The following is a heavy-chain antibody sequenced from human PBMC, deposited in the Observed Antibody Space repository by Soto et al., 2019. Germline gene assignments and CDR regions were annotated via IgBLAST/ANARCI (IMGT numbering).Heavy chain of an antibody. D-gene: IGHD6-6*01. CDR1: GFTFSSYW. J-gene: IGHJ6*03. Sequence: GGSLRLSCAASGFTFSSYWMHWVRQAPGKGLVWVSRINSDGSSTSYADSVKGRFTISRDNAKNTLYLQMNSLRAEDTAVYYCARRNRIAARPRGNYYYYYMDVWGKGTTVTVSS. CDR3: ARRNRIAARPRGNYYYYYMDV. CDR2: INSDGSST. V-gene: IGHV3-74*01.